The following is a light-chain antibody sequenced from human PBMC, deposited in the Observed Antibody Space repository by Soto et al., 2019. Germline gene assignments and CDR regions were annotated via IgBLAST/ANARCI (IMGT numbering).Light chain of an antibody. J-gene: IGLJ3*02. CDR3: AAWDDSLSGWV. CDR2: EVN. Sequence: QSALTQPASVSGSPGQSITISCTGTSSDVGGYNYVSWYQQHPGKAPKLMIYEVNKRPSGVPDRFSGSKSGNAASLTVSGLQAEDEAGYSCAAWDDSLSGWVFGGGTKLTVL. CDR1: SSDVGGYNY. V-gene: IGLV2-8*01.